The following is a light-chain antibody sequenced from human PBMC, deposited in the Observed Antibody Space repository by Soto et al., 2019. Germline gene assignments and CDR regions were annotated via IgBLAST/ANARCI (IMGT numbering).Light chain of an antibody. CDR1: QDISNY. CDR2: DAS. V-gene: IGKV1-33*01. CDR3: QQYDNLLLT. Sequence: DIQMTQSPSSLSASVGDRVTITCQASQDISNYLNWYQQKPGKAPKLLIYDASNLETGVPSRFSGSGSGTDFTFTISSLQPEHIATYYCQQYDNLLLTFGGGTKVEIK. J-gene: IGKJ4*01.